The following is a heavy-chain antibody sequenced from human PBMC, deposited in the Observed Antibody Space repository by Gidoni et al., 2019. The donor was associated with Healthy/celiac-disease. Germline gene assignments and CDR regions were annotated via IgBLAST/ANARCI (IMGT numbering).Heavy chain of an antibody. CDR1: GFTFSSYA. Sequence: QVQLVESGGGVVQPGRSLRLSCAASGFTFSSYAMHWVRQAPGKGLEWVAVISYDGSNKYYADSVKGRFTISRDNSKNTLYLQMNSLRAEDTAVYYCARDPQQRDYYYYMDVWGKGTTVTVSS. J-gene: IGHJ6*03. CDR3: ARDPQQRDYYYYMDV. CDR2: ISYDGSNK. D-gene: IGHD6-25*01. V-gene: IGHV3-30-3*01.